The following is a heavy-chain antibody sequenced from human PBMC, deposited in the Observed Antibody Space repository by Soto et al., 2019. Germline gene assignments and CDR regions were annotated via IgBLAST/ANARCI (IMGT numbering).Heavy chain of an antibody. CDR2: IVVGSGNT. CDR3: AANDFWSGYSNYYYGMDA. D-gene: IGHD3-3*01. CDR1: GFTFTSSA. J-gene: IGHJ6*02. V-gene: IGHV1-58*01. Sequence: SVKVSCKASGFTFTSSAVQWVRQARGQRLEWIGWIVVGSGNTNYAQKFQERVTITRDMSTSTAYMELSSLRSEDTAVYYGAANDFWSGYSNYYYGMDAWGQGTSVTVSS.